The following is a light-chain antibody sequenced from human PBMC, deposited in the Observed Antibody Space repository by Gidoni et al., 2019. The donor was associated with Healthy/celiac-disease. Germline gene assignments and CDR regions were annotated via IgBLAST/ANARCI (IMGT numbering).Light chain of an antibody. CDR2: DAS. V-gene: IGKV1-33*01. Sequence: DIQMTQSSSSLSASVGDRVTITCQASQDISNYLNWYQQKPGKAPKLLIYDASNLETGVPSRFSGSGSGTDFTFTISSLQPEDIATYYCQQYDNRLALTFGGGTKVEIK. CDR3: QQYDNRLALT. CDR1: QDISNY. J-gene: IGKJ4*01.